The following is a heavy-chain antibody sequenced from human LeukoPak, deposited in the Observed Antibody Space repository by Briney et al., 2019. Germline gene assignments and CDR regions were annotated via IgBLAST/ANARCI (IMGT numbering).Heavy chain of an antibody. D-gene: IGHD3-22*01. CDR2: IYPGDSDT. CDR1: GYSFTSYW. Sequence: GESLKISCKGSGYSFTSYWIGWVRQMPGKGLEWMGIIYPGDSDTRYSPSFQGQVTILADKSISTAYLQWSSLKAPDTAMYYCARRRLTYYYDSSGSPSHWFDPWGQGTLVTVSS. V-gene: IGHV5-51*01. J-gene: IGHJ5*02. CDR3: ARRRLTYYYDSSGSPSHWFDP.